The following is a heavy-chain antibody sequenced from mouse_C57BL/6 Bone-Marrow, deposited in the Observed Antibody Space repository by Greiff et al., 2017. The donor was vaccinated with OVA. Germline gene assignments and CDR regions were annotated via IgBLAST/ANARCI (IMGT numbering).Heavy chain of an antibody. CDR3: ARADDGYYAYFDY. V-gene: IGHV5-12*01. J-gene: IGHJ2*01. CDR1: GFTFSDYY. Sequence: EVKLVESGGVLVQPGGSLKLSCAASGFTFSDYYMYWVRQTPEKRLEWVAYISNGGGSTYYPDTVKGRFTISRDNAKNTLYLQMSRLKSEDTAMYYCARADDGYYAYFDYWGQGTTLTVSS. D-gene: IGHD2-3*01. CDR2: ISNGGGST.